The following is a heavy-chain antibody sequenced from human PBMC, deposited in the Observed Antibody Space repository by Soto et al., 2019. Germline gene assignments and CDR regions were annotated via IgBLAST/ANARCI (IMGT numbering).Heavy chain of an antibody. J-gene: IGHJ4*02. CDR2: ISAYNGDT. CDR3: ARNLEWLLSPYFDY. V-gene: IGHV1-18*01. CDR1: GYTFTSYG. D-gene: IGHD3-3*01. Sequence: GASVKVSCKASGYTFTSYGISWVRQAPGQGLEWMGWISAYNGDTNYAQKLQGRVTMTTGTSTSTAYMELRSLRSDDTAVYYCARNLEWLLSPYFDYWGQGTLVTVSS.